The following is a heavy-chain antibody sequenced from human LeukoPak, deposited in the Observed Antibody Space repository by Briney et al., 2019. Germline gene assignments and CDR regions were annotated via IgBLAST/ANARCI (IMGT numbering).Heavy chain of an antibody. CDR2: INHSGST. CDR1: GGSISSYY. Sequence: PSETLPLTCTVSGGSISSYYWSWIRQPPGKGLEWIGEINHSGSTNYNPSLKSRVTISVDTSKNQFSLKLSSVTAADTAVYYCARGVRGYCSSTSCPQPSTYYYYYGMDVWGQGTTATVSS. J-gene: IGHJ6*02. CDR3: ARGVRGYCSSTSCPQPSTYYYYYGMDV. D-gene: IGHD2-2*01. V-gene: IGHV4-34*01.